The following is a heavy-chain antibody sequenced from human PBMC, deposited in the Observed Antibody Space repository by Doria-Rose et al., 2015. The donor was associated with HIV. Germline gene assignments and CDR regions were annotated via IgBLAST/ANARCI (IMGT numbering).Heavy chain of an antibody. D-gene: IGHD3-10*01. V-gene: IGHV3-9*01. Sequence: VQLVESGGGLVQPGRSLRLSCVGSGFSFESYAMHWVRLAPGKGLEWVAGISCDSGEIGNADSVEGRFTISRDNAKKSVYLEMRSLRPEDTAFYYCAKAPIIGPKYYFYMDVWGKGTSVTVSS. CDR3: AKAPIIGPKYYFYMDV. J-gene: IGHJ6*03. CDR1: GFSFESYA. CDR2: ISCDSGEI.